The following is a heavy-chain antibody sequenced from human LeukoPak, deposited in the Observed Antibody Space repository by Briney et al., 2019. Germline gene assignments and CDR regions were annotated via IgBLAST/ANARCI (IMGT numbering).Heavy chain of an antibody. V-gene: IGHV3-30*03. CDR3: VRYSGYDYFFDY. Sequence: GGSLRLSCAASGFTFSSFSLHWVRQAPGKGLEWMALISHDGSDKYADSVKGRFTVSRDNSKNTLYLQMNSLRTEGTAVYYCVRYSGYDYFFDYWGQGSLVTVPS. CDR1: GFTFSSFS. D-gene: IGHD5-12*01. J-gene: IGHJ4*02. CDR2: ISHDGSDK.